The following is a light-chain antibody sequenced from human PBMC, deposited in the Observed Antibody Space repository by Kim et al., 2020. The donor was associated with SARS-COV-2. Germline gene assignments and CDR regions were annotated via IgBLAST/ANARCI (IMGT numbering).Light chain of an antibody. CDR1: QSLGSSY. CDR3: QQYGSLPRT. Sequence: LSPGERATLSCRASQSLGSSYLAWYQHKPGQAPRVLIYGASSRATGIPERFSGSGSGADFTLTISRLEPEDFAIYYCQQYGSLPRTFGQGTKLEI. V-gene: IGKV3-20*01. CDR2: GAS. J-gene: IGKJ2*01.